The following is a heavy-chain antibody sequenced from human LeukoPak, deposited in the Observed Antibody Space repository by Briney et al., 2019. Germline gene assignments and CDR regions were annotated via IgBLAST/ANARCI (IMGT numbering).Heavy chain of an antibody. CDR3: ARDRSLKQQLGFYWYFDL. CDR1: GFTFSSYG. CDR2: ISYDGSNK. D-gene: IGHD6-13*01. V-gene: IGHV3-30*03. Sequence: TGGSLRLSCAASGFTFSSYGMHWVRQAPGKGLEWVAVISYDGSNKYYADSVKGRFTISRDNAKNSLYLQMNSLRAEDTAVYYCARDRSLKQQLGFYWYFDLWGRGTLVTVSS. J-gene: IGHJ2*01.